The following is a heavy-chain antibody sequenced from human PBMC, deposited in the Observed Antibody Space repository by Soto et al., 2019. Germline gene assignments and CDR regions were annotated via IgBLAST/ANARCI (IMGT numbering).Heavy chain of an antibody. D-gene: IGHD3-3*01. V-gene: IGHV1-18*01. CDR2: ISAYNGNT. Sequence: ASVKVSCKASGYTFTRYGISWVRQAPGQGLEWMGWISAYNGNTNYAQKLQGRVTMTTDTSTSTAYMELRSLRSDDTAVYYCARGGYYDFWSDPRVGMDVWGKGTTVTVSS. CDR1: GYTFTRYG. J-gene: IGHJ6*03. CDR3: ARGGYYDFWSDPRVGMDV.